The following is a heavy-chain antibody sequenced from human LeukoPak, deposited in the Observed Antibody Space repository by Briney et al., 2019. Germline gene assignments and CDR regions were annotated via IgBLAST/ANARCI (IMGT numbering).Heavy chain of an antibody. V-gene: IGHV4-30-2*01. CDR1: GASISSGGYA. J-gene: IGHJ5*02. Sequence: SQTLSLTCAVSGASISSGGYAWSWLRQPPGKGLEWIGYIYHSGSTYYNPSLKSRVTISVDRSKNQFSLKLSSVTAADTAVYYCARASQWLGSRWFDPWGQGTLVTVSS. CDR3: ARASQWLGSRWFDP. D-gene: IGHD6-19*01. CDR2: IYHSGST.